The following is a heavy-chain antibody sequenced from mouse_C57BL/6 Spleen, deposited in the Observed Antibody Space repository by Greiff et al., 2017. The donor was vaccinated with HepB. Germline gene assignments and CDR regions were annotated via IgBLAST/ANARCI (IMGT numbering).Heavy chain of an antibody. Sequence: QVQLKQSGAELVRPGASVKLSCKASGYTFTDYYINWVKQRPGQGLEWIARIYPGSGNTYYNEKFKGKATLTAEKSSSTAYMQLSSLTSEDSAVYFCARDDYDDGDWYFDVWGTGTTVTVSS. CDR3: ARDDYDDGDWYFDV. V-gene: IGHV1-76*01. D-gene: IGHD2-4*01. J-gene: IGHJ1*03. CDR1: GYTFTDYY. CDR2: IYPGSGNT.